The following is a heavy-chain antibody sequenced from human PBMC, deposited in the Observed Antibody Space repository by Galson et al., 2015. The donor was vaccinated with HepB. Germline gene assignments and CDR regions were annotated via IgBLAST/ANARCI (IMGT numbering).Heavy chain of an antibody. J-gene: IGHJ4*02. D-gene: IGHD1-26*01. Sequence: SLRLSCAASGFTFSTYAMHWVRQAPGKGLEWVAVISHHSNNKYYADSVKGRFTISRDNSKNTVYLQMNSLSAEDTAIYYCVKDEGWESPPEYWGQGTPVTVSS. CDR2: ISHHSNNK. V-gene: IGHV3-30*04. CDR3: VKDEGWESPPEY. CDR1: GFTFSTYA.